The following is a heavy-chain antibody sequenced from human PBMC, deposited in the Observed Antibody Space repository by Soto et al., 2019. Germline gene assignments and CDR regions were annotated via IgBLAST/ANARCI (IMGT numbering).Heavy chain of an antibody. CDR1: GFTFSSYA. CDR3: ARDRITIFGVVIIPYYYYGMDV. D-gene: IGHD3-3*01. Sequence: GGSLRLSCAASGFTFSSYAMHWVRQAPGKGLEWVAVISYDGSNKYYADSVKGRFTISRDNSKNTLYLQMNSLRAEDTAVYYCARDRITIFGVVIIPYYYYGMDVWGQGTTVTVSS. CDR2: ISYDGSNK. J-gene: IGHJ6*02. V-gene: IGHV3-30-3*01.